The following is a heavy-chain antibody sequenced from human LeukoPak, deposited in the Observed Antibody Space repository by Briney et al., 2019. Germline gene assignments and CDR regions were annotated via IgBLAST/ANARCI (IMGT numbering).Heavy chain of an antibody. CDR1: GGSISSYY. J-gene: IGHJ4*02. CDR3: ARENTGSYREFDY. V-gene: IGHV4-4*07. D-gene: IGHD1-26*01. CDR2: IYSGGST. Sequence: SETLSLTCTVSGGSISSYYRSWIRQPAGKGLEWIARIYSGGSTNYNPSLKSRVTMSVDSSNNQFSLKLSSVTTADTAVFYCARENTGSYREFDYWGQGTLVTVSS.